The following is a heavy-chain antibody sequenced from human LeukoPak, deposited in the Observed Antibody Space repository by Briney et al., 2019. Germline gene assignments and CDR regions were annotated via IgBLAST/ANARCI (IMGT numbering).Heavy chain of an antibody. Sequence: SETLSLTCAVYGGSFSGYYWSWIRQPPGKGLEWIGEINHSGSTNYNPSLKSRVTISVDTSKNQFSLKLSPVTAADTAVYYCARGPGYSYGYLDYYYGMDVWGQGTTVTVSS. CDR3: ARGPGYSYGYLDYYYGMDV. D-gene: IGHD5-18*01. CDR1: GGSFSGYY. CDR2: INHSGST. V-gene: IGHV4-34*01. J-gene: IGHJ6*02.